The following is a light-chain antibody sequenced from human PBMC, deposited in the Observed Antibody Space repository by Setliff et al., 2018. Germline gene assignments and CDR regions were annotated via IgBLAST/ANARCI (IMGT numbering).Light chain of an antibody. CDR3: SSYTSSSTYV. CDR2: DVS. Sequence: QSALAQPASVSGSPGQSITISCSGTSNDVGSYDLVSWYQQHPGKAPKLIIYDVSNRPSGVSDRFSGSKAGNTASLTISGLQAGDEADYYCSSYTSSSTYVFGTGTKVT. J-gene: IGLJ1*01. V-gene: IGLV2-14*03. CDR1: SNDVGSYDL.